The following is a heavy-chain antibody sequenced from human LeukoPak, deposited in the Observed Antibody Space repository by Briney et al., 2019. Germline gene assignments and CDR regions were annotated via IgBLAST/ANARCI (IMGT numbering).Heavy chain of an antibody. D-gene: IGHD3-16*01. J-gene: IGHJ4*02. V-gene: IGHV3-23*01. Sequence: GGSLRLSCAASEFTFSSYAMSWVRQAPGKGLEWVSTISGSGDSTYYADSGKGRFTISRDNPKNTLHLQMNSLRAEDTAVYYCAKRFSHSFDYWGQGTLVTVSS. CDR1: EFTFSSYA. CDR2: ISGSGDST. CDR3: AKRFSHSFDY.